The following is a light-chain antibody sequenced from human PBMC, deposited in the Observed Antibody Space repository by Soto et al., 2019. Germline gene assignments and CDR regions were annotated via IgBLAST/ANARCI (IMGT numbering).Light chain of an antibody. V-gene: IGKV1-39*01. Sequence: DIHMTQSPSSLAASVGDRVTITCRASQSISGYLNWYQQKPGKAPRLLIYATSNLQSGVPSRFSGSGSGTDFTLTISSLQPEDFATYYCQQSYSTPSITFGQGTSLETK. CDR2: ATS. J-gene: IGKJ5*01. CDR1: QSISGY. CDR3: QQSYSTPSIT.